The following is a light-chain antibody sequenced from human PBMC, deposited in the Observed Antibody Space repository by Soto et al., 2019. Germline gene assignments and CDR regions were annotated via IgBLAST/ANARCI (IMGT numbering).Light chain of an antibody. CDR2: TDN. V-gene: IGLV1-44*01. Sequence: QSVLTQPPSASGTPGQRVTISCSGSNSNIGSHTVNWYQQLPGTAPKLLIYTDNQRPSGVPDRFSDSKSGTSASLAISGLQSEDEADYYCAAWDDSRQSWVFGGGTKRTV. CDR1: NSNIGSHT. CDR3: AAWDDSRQSWV. J-gene: IGLJ3*02.